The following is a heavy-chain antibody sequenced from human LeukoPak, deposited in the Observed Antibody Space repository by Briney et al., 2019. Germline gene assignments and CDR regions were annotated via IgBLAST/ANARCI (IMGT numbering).Heavy chain of an antibody. J-gene: IGHJ4*02. CDR2: ISGSGGST. CDR1: GFTFSSYA. V-gene: IGHV3-23*01. D-gene: IGHD3-10*01. Sequence: GGSLRLSCAASGFTFSSYAMSWVRQAPGKGLEWVSAISGSGGSTYYADSVKGWFTISRDNSKNTLYLQMNSLRAEDTAVYYCAKDKGRSSYSDYWGQGTLVTVSS. CDR3: AKDKGRSSYSDY.